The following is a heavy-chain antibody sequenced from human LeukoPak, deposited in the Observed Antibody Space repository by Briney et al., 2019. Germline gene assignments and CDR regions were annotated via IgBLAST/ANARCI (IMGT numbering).Heavy chain of an antibody. CDR1: GYRFTDYY. J-gene: IGHJ4*02. Sequence: ASVKVSCRASGYRFTDYYIHWVRQAPGQGLEWMGWINPDGGGTSYAQKFQGRVTMTTDTTISTAYMELRRLRSDDTAVYYCASGLNTRTSSCWGQGTLLTVSA. V-gene: IGHV1-2*02. CDR2: INPDGGGT. CDR3: ASGLNTRTSSC. D-gene: IGHD6-13*01.